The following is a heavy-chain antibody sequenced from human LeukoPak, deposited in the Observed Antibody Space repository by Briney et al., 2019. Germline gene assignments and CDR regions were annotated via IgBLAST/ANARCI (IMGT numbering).Heavy chain of an antibody. Sequence: GGSLRLSCAASEFFFRSYPMQRVRQAPGKGLEFVSTINSNGDSPFYADSVQGRFTISRYNPKDTLFLQMGGLRPEDTAVYYCARVRIPLSGKGGSLDFWGLGTLVTVSS. J-gene: IGHJ4*02. V-gene: IGHV3-64*02. CDR1: EFFFRSYP. D-gene: IGHD2-21*01. CDR2: INSNGDSP. CDR3: ARVRIPLSGKGGSLDF.